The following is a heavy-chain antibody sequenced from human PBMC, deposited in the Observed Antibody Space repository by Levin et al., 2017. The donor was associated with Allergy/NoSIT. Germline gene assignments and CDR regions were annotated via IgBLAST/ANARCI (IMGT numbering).Heavy chain of an antibody. CDR1: GFTFSSYW. V-gene: IGHV3-7*01. J-gene: IGHJ6*04. D-gene: IGHD6-13*01. Sequence: GGSLRLSCAASGFTFSSYWMSWVRQAPGKGLEWVANIKQDGSEKYYVDSVKGRFTISRDNAKNSLYLQMNSLRAEDTAVYYCARASQGAAALYYDYGMDGGGKGTTVTVSS. CDR2: IKQDGSEK. CDR3: ARASQGAAALYYDYGMDG.